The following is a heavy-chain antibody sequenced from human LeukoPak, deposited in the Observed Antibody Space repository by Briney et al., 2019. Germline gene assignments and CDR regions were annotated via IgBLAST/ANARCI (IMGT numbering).Heavy chain of an antibody. D-gene: IGHD1-7*01. J-gene: IGHJ6*02. CDR2: ISYDGNSK. Sequence: PGGSLRLSCAASGFTFSSYAMHWVRQAPGKGLEWVAVISYDGNSKNYADSVKGRFTFSRDNDQNTLYLQMNSLRDEDTAVYYCARDLELRRLYYYSYGMDVWGQGTTVTVSS. CDR1: GFTFSSYA. CDR3: ARDLELRRLYYYSYGMDV. V-gene: IGHV3-30-3*01.